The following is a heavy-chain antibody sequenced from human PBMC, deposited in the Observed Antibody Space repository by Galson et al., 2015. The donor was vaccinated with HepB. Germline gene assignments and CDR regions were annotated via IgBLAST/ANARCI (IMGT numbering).Heavy chain of an antibody. V-gene: IGHV1-18*01. Sequence: SVKVSCKASGYTLTNSGINWVRQAPGQGLEWMGWISTYHGNTNYAQKLQGRVTMTTDTSTSTAYMELRSLRSDDTAVYYCAREGGWQLHDYYFGMDVWGQGTTVTVSS. CDR1: GYTLTNSG. CDR2: ISTYHGNT. J-gene: IGHJ6*02. CDR3: AREGGWQLHDYYFGMDV. D-gene: IGHD1-26*01.